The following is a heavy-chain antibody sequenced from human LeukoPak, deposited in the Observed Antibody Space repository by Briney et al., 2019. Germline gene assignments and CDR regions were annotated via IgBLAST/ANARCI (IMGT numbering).Heavy chain of an antibody. V-gene: IGHV3-30*02. CDR1: GFTFSSYG. Sequence: GGALRLSCAASGFTFSSYGMHWVRQAPGEGLGGVAFIRDDGSNKYYADSVKGRFTISRDNSKNTLCLQMNSLRAEDTAVYYCAKDTSLYYYDSSGYLVDYWGQGTLVTVSS. J-gene: IGHJ4*02. CDR3: AKDTSLYYYDSSGYLVDY. CDR2: IRDDGSNK. D-gene: IGHD3-22*01.